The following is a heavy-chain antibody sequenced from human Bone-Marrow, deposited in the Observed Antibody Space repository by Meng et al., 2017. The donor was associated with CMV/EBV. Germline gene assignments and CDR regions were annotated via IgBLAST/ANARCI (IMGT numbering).Heavy chain of an antibody. V-gene: IGHV1-69*05. D-gene: IGHD3-22*01. Sequence: SVKVSCKASGGTFSSYAISWVRQAPGQGLEWMGGIIPILGTANYAQKFQGRVTITTDESTSTAYMELSSLRSEDTAVYYCARGKTGDYYYDSSGYYPFDYWGQRTLVTVSS. J-gene: IGHJ4*02. CDR1: GGTFSSYA. CDR2: IIPILGTA. CDR3: ARGKTGDYYYDSSGYYPFDY.